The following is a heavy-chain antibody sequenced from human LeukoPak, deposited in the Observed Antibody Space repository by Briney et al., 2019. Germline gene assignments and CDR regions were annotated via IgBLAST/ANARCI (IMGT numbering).Heavy chain of an antibody. J-gene: IGHJ5*02. CDR1: GGSISSYY. D-gene: IGHD6-13*01. V-gene: IGHV4-59*01. Sequence: SETLSLTCTVSGGSISSYYWSWIRQPPGKGLEWIGYIYYSGSTNYNPSLKSRVTISVDTSKNQFSLKLSSVTAADTAVYYCARDLAAAGTIDPWGQGTLVTVSS. CDR3: ARDLAAAGTIDP. CDR2: IYYSGST.